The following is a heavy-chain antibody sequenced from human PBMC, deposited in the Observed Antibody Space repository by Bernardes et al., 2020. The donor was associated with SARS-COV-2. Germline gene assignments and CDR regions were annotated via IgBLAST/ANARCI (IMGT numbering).Heavy chain of an antibody. V-gene: IGHV1-24*01. CDR2: FDPEDGET. CDR1: GYTLTELS. J-gene: IGHJ4*02. Sequence: ASVKVSCKVSGYTLTELSMHWVRQAPGKGLEWMGGFDPEDGETIYAQKFQGRVTMTEDTSTDTAYMELSSLRSEDTAVYYCATGDGAIPQQLVFGYWGQGTLVTVSS. CDR3: ATGDGAIPQQLVFGY. D-gene: IGHD6-13*01.